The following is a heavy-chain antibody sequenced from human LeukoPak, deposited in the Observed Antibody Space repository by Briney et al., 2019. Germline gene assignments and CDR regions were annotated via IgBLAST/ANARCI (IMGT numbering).Heavy chain of an antibody. D-gene: IGHD3-10*01. V-gene: IGHV3-21*01. CDR3: AREGESTAHDY. J-gene: IGHJ4*02. Sequence: GRSLRLSCAASGFTFDEYAMHWVRQAPGKGLEWVSSISSSSSYIYYADSVKGPFTISRDNAKNSLYLQMNSLRAEDTAVYYCAREGESTAHDYWGQGTLATVSS. CDR2: ISSSSSYI. CDR1: GFTFDEYA.